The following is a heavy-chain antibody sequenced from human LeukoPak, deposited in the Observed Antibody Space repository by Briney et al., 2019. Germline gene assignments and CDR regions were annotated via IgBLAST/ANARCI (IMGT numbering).Heavy chain of an antibody. Sequence: GGSLRLSCAASGFTFSNYAMSWVRQAPGKGLEWVSGISASGGDAYYTDSVKGQFTISRDNSKNTLYLQMNSLRAEDTALYYCAKGLASSRVYFDYWGQGTLVTVSS. CDR1: GFTFSNYA. J-gene: IGHJ4*02. CDR2: ISASGGDA. V-gene: IGHV3-23*01. CDR3: AKGLASSRVYFDY. D-gene: IGHD6-13*01.